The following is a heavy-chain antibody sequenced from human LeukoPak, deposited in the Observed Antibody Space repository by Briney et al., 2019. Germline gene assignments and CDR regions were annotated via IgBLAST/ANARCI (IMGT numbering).Heavy chain of an antibody. Sequence: GGSLRLSCVGTGFNFGSYAMSWVRQAPGKGLEWVSAISGSGGSTYYADSVKGRFTISRDNSKNTLYLQMNSLRAEDTAVYYCAKGVVPAAIGWFDPWGQGTLVTVSS. CDR1: GFNFGSYA. J-gene: IGHJ5*02. CDR2: ISGSGGST. V-gene: IGHV3-23*01. CDR3: AKGVVPAAIGWFDP. D-gene: IGHD2-2*01.